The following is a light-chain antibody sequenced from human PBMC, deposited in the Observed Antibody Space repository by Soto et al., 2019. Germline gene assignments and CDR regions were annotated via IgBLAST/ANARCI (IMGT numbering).Light chain of an antibody. CDR2: VAS. Sequence: ELVLTQAPGTLSLSPGERATLSCRASQSGSSSTYLAWYQQKPGQAPRLLIYVASSKATGITDRFSGSRSAPDFTPIIRRQEPEDLAVDYCHEYGSSSSYTFGQGAKVEIK. CDR1: QSGSSSTY. V-gene: IGKV3-20*01. CDR3: HEYGSSSSYT. J-gene: IGKJ2*01.